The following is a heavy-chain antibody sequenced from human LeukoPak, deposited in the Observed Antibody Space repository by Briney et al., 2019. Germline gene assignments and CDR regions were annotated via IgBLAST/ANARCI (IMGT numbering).Heavy chain of an antibody. V-gene: IGHV1-18*01. CDR1: GYTFTSYG. Sequence: SVKVSCKASGYTFTSYGISWVRQAPGQGLEWMGWISAYNGNTNYAQKLQGRVTMTTDTSTSTAYMELRSLRSDDTAVYYCARDPGYCSGGSCLHDYWGQGTQVTVSS. CDR3: ARDPGYCSGGSCLHDY. D-gene: IGHD2-15*01. J-gene: IGHJ4*02. CDR2: ISAYNGNT.